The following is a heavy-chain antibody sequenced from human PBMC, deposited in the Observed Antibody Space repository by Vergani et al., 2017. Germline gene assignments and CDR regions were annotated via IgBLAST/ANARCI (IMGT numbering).Heavy chain of an antibody. D-gene: IGHD6-13*01. V-gene: IGHV3-21*01. CDR2: ISSSSSYI. J-gene: IGHJ4*02. CDR3: ATTDRSSIWYAEVDD. CDR1: GFTFSSYS. Sequence: EVQLVESGGGLVKPGGSLRLSCAASGFTFSSYSMNWVRQAPGKGLEWVSSISSSSSYIYYADSVKGRLTISRDNAKNSLYMQMNSLRAEDTAVYYCATTDRSSIWYAEVDDWGQGTLVTVSS.